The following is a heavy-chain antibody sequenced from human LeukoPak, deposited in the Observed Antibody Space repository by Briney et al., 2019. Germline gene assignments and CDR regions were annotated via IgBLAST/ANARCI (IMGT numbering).Heavy chain of an antibody. D-gene: IGHD3-22*01. CDR1: GFNFRDYD. CDR2: ISWDGGRV. CDR3: AKGKSPYYYDGSAFYPY. V-gene: IGHV3-9*01. Sequence: GGSLRLSCDTSGFNFRDYDMHWVRQAPGKGLEWVSGISWDGGRVAYADSVKDRFTISRDNAKSSLYLHMNSLRPEDTASYYCAKGKSPYYYDGSAFYPYWGQGALVTVSS. J-gene: IGHJ4*02.